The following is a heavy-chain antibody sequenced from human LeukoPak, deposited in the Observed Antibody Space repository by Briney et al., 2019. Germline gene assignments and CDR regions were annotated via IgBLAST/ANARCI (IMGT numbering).Heavy chain of an antibody. CDR3: ERGPDY. J-gene: IGHJ4*01. V-gene: IGHV3-13*01. Sequence: PAGSHPLSCAGSGFTFSSCDMHWVRQCTGKGLAWVSTITAAGDTDYPASVKGRFTISRERAKKSLYLQMNNLRAGGTAVYYCERGPDYWG. CDR1: GFTFSSCD. CDR2: ITAAGDT.